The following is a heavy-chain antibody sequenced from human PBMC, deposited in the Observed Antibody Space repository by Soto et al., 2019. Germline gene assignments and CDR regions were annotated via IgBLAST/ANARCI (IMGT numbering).Heavy chain of an antibody. J-gene: IGHJ6*02. CDR1: GGSFSGYY. Sequence: SETLSLTCAVYGGSFSGYYWSWIRQPPGKGLEWIGEIYHSGSTNYNPSLKSRVTISVDTSKNQFSLKLSSVTAADTAVYYCARLLTDTYYDFWSGYQGYYYYGMDVWGQGTTVTVSS. D-gene: IGHD3-3*01. CDR2: IYHSGST. CDR3: ARLLTDTYYDFWSGYQGYYYYGMDV. V-gene: IGHV4-34*01.